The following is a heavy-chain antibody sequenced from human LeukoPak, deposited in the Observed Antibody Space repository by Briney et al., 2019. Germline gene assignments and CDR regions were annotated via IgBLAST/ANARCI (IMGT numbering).Heavy chain of an antibody. CDR1: GFTFSSYA. CDR2: VSGSGAHT. V-gene: IGHV3-23*01. Sequence: PGGTLRLSCAASGFTFSSYAMTWVRQAPGKGLQWVSAVSGSGAHTYYADSVKGRFTISRDNSKNTLYLQMNSLRAEDTAVYYCAKGAKRLGYCSGGTCYSNYDYYYMDVWGRGTTVTISS. J-gene: IGHJ6*03. CDR3: AKGAKRLGYCSGGTCYSNYDYYYMDV. D-gene: IGHD2-15*01.